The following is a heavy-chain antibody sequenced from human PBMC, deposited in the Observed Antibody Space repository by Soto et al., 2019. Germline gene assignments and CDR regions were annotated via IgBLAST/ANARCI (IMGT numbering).Heavy chain of an antibody. J-gene: IGHJ6*02. V-gene: IGHV3-13*05. CDR3: ARAYLGRLPRRADYYSAMDV. Sequence: PGGSLRLSCAASGFSFRDYDMHWVRQRKGKGLEWVSALGAARDPYYVGSVKGRFSVSRDNAQNSLFLQMNNLRVDDTAVYFCARAYLGRLPRRADYYSAMDVWGRGTTVTVYS. D-gene: IGHD1-26*01. CDR2: LGAARDP. CDR1: GFSFRDYD.